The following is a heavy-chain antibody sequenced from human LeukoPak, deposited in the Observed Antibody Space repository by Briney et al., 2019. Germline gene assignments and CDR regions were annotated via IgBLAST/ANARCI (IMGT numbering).Heavy chain of an antibody. CDR1: ADSIRSFTSYY. J-gene: IGHJ4*02. D-gene: IGHD6-19*01. Sequence: SETLSLTCTVSADSIRSFTSYYWSWIRQPPGKGLEWIGSLYHSGSTDYNPSLGGRATMSLAMSTNQLSLKLNSVTAADTAVYYCTTTPHWLAFDYWGQGALVTVSS. V-gene: IGHV4-61*01. CDR3: TTTPHWLAFDY. CDR2: LYHSGST.